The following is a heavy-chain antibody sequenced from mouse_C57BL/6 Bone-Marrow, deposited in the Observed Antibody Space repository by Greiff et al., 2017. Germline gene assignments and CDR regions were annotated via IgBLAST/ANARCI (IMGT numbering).Heavy chain of an antibody. CDR3: ARRSNDAMDY. J-gene: IGHJ4*01. V-gene: IGHV5-17*01. CDR1: GFTFSDYG. D-gene: IGHD2-5*01. Sequence: EVQLQESGGGLVKPGGSLKLSCAASGFTFSDYGMHWVRQAPEKGLEWVAYISSGSSTIYYADTVKGRFTISRDNAKNTLFLQMTSLRSEDTAMYYCARRSNDAMDYWGQGTSVTVSS. CDR2: ISSGSSTI.